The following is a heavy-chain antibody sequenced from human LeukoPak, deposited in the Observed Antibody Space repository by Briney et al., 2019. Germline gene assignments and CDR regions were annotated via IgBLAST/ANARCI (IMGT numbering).Heavy chain of an antibody. V-gene: IGHV3-20*04. D-gene: IGHD7-27*01. CDR1: GLTFDDRG. CDR2: INWNGGST. CDR3: AREYAALGFDI. Sequence: GGSLRLSCAASGLTFDDRGMSWVRQAPGKGLEWVSGINWNGGSTAYANSVKGRFTISRDNAKKSLYLQMNSLRGEDTALYYCAREYAALGFDIWGQGTMVTVSS. J-gene: IGHJ3*02.